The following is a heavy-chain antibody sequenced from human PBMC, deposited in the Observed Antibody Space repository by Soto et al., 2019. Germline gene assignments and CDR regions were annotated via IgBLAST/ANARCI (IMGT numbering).Heavy chain of an antibody. CDR1: GFTVSSNY. CDR3: ERDRGLVVVAATLNYYSYYGMDV. CDR2: IYSGGST. Sequence: GGSLRLSCAASGFTVSSNYMSWVRQAPGKGLEWVSVIYSGGSTYYADSVKVRFTISRDNSKNTLYLQMNSPRAEDTAVYYGERDRGLVVVAATLNYYSYYGMDVWGQGTTVTVSS. J-gene: IGHJ6*02. V-gene: IGHV3-66*01. D-gene: IGHD2-15*01.